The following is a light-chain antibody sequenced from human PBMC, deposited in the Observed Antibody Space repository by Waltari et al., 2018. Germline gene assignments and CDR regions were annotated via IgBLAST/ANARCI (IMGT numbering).Light chain of an antibody. V-gene: IGKV3-20*01. J-gene: IGKJ1*01. Sequence: EIVFTQSPRTLSVSPWERATLSCRASQSVSSSYLAWYQQKPGQAPRVLIHGASNRATGIPDRFSGSGSGTDFTLTISRLEPEDFAVYYCQQYGSSPWKFGQGTKVEIK. CDR2: GAS. CDR3: QQYGSSPWK. CDR1: QSVSSSY.